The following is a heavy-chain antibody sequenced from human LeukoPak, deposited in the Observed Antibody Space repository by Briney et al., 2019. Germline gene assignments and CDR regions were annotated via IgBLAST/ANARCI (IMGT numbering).Heavy chain of an antibody. J-gene: IGHJ4*02. CDR2: IRYDGSNK. V-gene: IGHV3-30*02. Sequence: GGSLRLSCAASGFTFSSYGMHWVRQAPGKGLEWVAFIRYDGSNKCYADSVKGRFTISRDNSKNTLYLQMNSLRAEDTAVYYCAKPQYSSSPGVDYWGQGTLVTVSS. CDR3: AKPQYSSSPGVDY. D-gene: IGHD6-6*01. CDR1: GFTFSSYG.